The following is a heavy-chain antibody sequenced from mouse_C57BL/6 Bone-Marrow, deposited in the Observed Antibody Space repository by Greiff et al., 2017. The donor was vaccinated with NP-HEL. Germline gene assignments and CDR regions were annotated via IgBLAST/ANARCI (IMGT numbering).Heavy chain of an antibody. J-gene: IGHJ3*01. CDR2: ISDGGSYT. V-gene: IGHV5-4*01. CDR1: GFTFRSYA. CDR3: ARGPPGAY. Sequence: EVHLVESGGGLVKPGGSLKLSCAASGFTFRSYAMSWVRQTPEKRLEWVATISDGGSYTYYPDNVKGRFTIARDNAKNNLYLQMSHLKSEDTAMYYCARGPPGAYWGQGTLVTVSA.